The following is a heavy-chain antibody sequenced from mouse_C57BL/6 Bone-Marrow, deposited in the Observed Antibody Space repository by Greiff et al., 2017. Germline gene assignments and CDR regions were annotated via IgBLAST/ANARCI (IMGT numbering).Heavy chain of an antibody. Sequence: VQLQQSGPELVKPGASVKISCKASGYAFSSSWMNWVKQRPGKGLEWIGRIYPGDGDTNYNGKFKGKATLTADKSSSTAYMQLSSLTSEDSAVYFCAMYYYGSSYPYYFDYWGQGTTLTVSS. CDR2: IYPGDGDT. D-gene: IGHD1-1*01. V-gene: IGHV1-82*01. CDR1: GYAFSSSW. J-gene: IGHJ2*01. CDR3: AMYYYGSSYPYYFDY.